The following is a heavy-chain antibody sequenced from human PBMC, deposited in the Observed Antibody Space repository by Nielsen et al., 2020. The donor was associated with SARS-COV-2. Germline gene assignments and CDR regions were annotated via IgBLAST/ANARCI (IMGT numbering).Heavy chain of an antibody. J-gene: IGHJ5*01. D-gene: IGHD3-9*01. CDR3: ARVPSDYDTLTGYYKGGWFDS. V-gene: IGHV1-46*01. Sequence: WVRQAPGQGLEWMGIINPSGGSTSYAQKFQGRVTMTRDTSTSTVYMELSSLRSEDTAVYYCARVPSDYDTLTGYYKGGWFDSWGQGTLVTVSS. CDR2: INPSGGST.